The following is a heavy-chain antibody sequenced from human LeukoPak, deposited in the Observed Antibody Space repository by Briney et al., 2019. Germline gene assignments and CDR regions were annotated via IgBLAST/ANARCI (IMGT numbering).Heavy chain of an antibody. CDR1: GFTFSDYY. CDR2: ISSSGSTI. V-gene: IGHV3-11*01. Sequence: GGSLRLSCAASGFTFSDYYMSWIRQAPGKGLEWVSYISSSGSTIYYADSVKGRFTISRDNAKNSLYLQMNSLRAEDTAEYYCARAPARLSVPFDYWGQGTLVTVSS. D-gene: IGHD6-6*01. CDR3: ARAPARLSVPFDY. J-gene: IGHJ4*02.